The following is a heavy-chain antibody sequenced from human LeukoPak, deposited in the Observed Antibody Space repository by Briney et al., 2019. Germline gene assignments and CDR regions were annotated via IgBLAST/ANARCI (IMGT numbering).Heavy chain of an antibody. Sequence: SETLSLTCAVYGGYFSGYYWSCIRKPPPNGLDCVWAINHSGSTNYNPSLKSRVTISVDTSKNQFSLKLSSVTAADTAVYYCARGPYSSSWYQIYYFDYWGQGTLVTVSS. D-gene: IGHD6-13*01. J-gene: IGHJ4*02. CDR3: ARGPYSSSWYQIYYFDY. V-gene: IGHV4-34*01. CDR1: GGYFSGYY. CDR2: INHSGST.